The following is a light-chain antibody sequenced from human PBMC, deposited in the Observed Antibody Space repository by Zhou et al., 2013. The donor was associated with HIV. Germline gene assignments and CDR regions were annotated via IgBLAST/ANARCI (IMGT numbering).Light chain of an antibody. V-gene: IGKV3-20*01. J-gene: IGKJ4*01. Sequence: EIVMTQSPATLSVSPGERVTLSCRASQSIGNNLAWYQQKPGQAPRLLFYGSSIRATGIPDRFSGSGSGTDFTLTISRLEPEDFAVYYCQQYGSSPLTFGGGTKVEIK. CDR3: QQYGSSPLT. CDR2: GSS. CDR1: QSIGNN.